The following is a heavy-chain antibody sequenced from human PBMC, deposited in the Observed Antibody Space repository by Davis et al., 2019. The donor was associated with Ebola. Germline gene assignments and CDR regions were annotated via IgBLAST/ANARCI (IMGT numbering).Heavy chain of an antibody. Sequence: PSETLSLTCAVYGGSFSGYYWSWIRQPPGKGLEWIGEINHSGSTNYNPSLKSRLTISVDTAKNQFSLKLSSVTAADTAMYYCARGHGYQLLYPFDYWGQGTLVTVSS. CDR1: GGSFSGYY. CDR2: INHSGST. CDR3: ARGHGYQLLYPFDY. D-gene: IGHD2-2*02. J-gene: IGHJ4*02. V-gene: IGHV4-34*01.